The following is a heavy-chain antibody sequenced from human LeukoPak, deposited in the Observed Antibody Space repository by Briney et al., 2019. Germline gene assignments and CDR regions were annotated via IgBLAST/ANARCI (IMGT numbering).Heavy chain of an antibody. J-gene: IGHJ4*02. CDR2: IIPIFGTA. CDR1: GGTFSSYA. V-gene: IGHV1-69*13. CDR3: ARDAGDYAGWYYFDY. D-gene: IGHD4-17*01. Sequence: SVKVSCKASGGTFSSYAISWVRQAPGQGLEWMGGIIPIFGTANYAQKFQGRVTITADESTSTAYVELSSLRSEDTAVYYCARDAGDYAGWYYFDYWGQGTLVTVSS.